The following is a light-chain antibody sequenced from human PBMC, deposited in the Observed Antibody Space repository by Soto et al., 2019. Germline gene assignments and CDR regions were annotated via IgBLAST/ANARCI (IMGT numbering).Light chain of an antibody. V-gene: IGKV3-20*01. J-gene: IGKJ3*01. CDR2: GAT. Sequence: EIVLTQSPRTLSLSPGDRVTLSCRASQSISGGYLAWYQQKRGQAPRLLVYGATTRATGIPDRFSGSGSGSDFTLIISRLEPEDFAVYFCQQYGVSPQSFGPGTKVDIK. CDR3: QQYGVSPQS. CDR1: QSISGGY.